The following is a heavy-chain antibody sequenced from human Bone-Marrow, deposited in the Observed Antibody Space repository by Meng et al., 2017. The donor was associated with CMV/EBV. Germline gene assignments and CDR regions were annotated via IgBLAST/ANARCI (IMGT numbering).Heavy chain of an antibody. CDR3: ARDHESSYGLGYYYYYGMDV. V-gene: IGHV3-11*06. D-gene: IGHD5-18*01. J-gene: IGHJ6*02. CDR1: GFTFSDYY. CDR2: ISSSSIYI. Sequence: GGSLRLSCAASGFTFSDYYMSWIRQAPGKGLEWVSSISSSSIYIDYADSMKGRFTISRDNAKNSLYLQMNSLRAEDTAVYYCARDHESSYGLGYYYYYGMDVWGQGTTVTVSS.